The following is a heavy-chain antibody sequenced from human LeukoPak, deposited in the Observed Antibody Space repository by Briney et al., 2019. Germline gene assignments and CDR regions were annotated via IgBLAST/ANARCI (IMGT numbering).Heavy chain of an antibody. J-gene: IGHJ4*02. D-gene: IGHD1-14*01. CDR2: IYSGGAI. V-gene: IGHV3-53*01. CDR1: GVAVGSNY. Sequence: GGSLRLSCVASGVAVGSNYMSWVRQAPGKGLEWVSLIYSGGAIRYADSVKGRFTISRDSSKNTLFLLMNDLTVEDTTRYYCARRPGNWGQGILVTVSS. CDR3: ARRPGN.